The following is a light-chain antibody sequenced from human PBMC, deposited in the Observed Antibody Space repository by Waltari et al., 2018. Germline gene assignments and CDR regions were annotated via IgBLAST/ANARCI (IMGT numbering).Light chain of an antibody. CDR1: ARDIAAHAS. J-gene: IGLJ1*01. CDR2: DVI. CDR3: SSYVGADTAV. Sequence: QSALTQPPSASGSPGQSITISCPGSARDIAAHASVSWYQQHPGKAPKLLLYDVIRRPSGVPFRFSGSKSGNTASLTVSGLQTEDEADYYCSSYVGADTAVFGPGTKVTVL. V-gene: IGLV2-8*01.